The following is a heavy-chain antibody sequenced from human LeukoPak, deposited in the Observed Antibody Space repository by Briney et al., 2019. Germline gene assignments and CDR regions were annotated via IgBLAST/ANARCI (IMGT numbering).Heavy chain of an antibody. CDR2: IYYSGST. D-gene: IGHD3-22*01. V-gene: IGHV4-59*08. CDR3: ARRVYYYDSSGYSYYFDY. CDR1: GGSISSYC. Sequence: SETLSLTCTVSGGSISSYCWSWIRQPPGKGLEWIGYIYYSGSTNYNPSLKSRVTISVDTSKNQFSLKLSSVTAADTAVYYCARRVYYYDSSGYSYYFDYWGQGTQVTVSS. J-gene: IGHJ4*02.